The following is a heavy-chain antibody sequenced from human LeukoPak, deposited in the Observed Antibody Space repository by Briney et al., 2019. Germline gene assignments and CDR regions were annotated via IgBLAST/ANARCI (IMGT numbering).Heavy chain of an antibody. CDR1: GGSFSGYY. J-gene: IGHJ4*02. V-gene: IGHV4-34*01. CDR3: ARGSGQGQWLVRGRRYFDY. Sequence: SETLSLTCAVYGGSFSGYYWSWIRQPPGKGLGWIGEINHSGSTNYNPSLKSRVTISVDTSKNQFSLKLSSVTAADTAVYYCARGSGQGQWLVRGRRYFDYWGQGTLVTVSS. D-gene: IGHD6-19*01. CDR2: INHSGST.